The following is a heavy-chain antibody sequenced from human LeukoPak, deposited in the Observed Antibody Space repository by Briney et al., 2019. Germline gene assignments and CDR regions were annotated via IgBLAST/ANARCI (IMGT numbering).Heavy chain of an antibody. CDR3: ASLTYYDFWSGYYTWNYFDY. CDR1: GGTFSSYA. V-gene: IGHV1-69*13. J-gene: IGHJ4*02. D-gene: IGHD3-3*01. Sequence: SEKVSRKASGGTFSSYAISWVRQAPGQALEWMGGIIPIFGTANYAQKFQGRVTITADESTSTAYMELSSLRSEDTAVYYCASLTYYDFWSGYYTWNYFDYWGQGTLVTVSS. CDR2: IIPIFGTA.